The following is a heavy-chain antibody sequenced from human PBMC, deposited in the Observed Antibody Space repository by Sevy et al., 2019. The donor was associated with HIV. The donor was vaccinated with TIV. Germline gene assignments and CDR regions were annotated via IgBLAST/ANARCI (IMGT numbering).Heavy chain of an antibody. V-gene: IGHV4-39*01. Sequence: SETLSLTCTVSGGSMSGSHYYWGWIRRSPGKGLEWIGSVYDSGSTHYNPSLKSRVTISVDTSKSLLSLELTSVIATDTAVYYCARNSTGHSFDYWGHGTLVTVSS. CDR3: ARNSTGHSFDY. D-gene: IGHD3-22*01. CDR1: GGSMSGSHYY. CDR2: VYDSGST. J-gene: IGHJ4*01.